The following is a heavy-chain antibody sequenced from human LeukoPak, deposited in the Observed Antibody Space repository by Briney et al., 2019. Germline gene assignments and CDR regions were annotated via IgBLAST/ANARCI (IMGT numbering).Heavy chain of an antibody. V-gene: IGHV3-30*04. D-gene: IGHD2-15*01. CDR2: ISYDRILGRFT. CDR1: GFTFRTYN. J-gene: IGHJ6*04. Sequence: GRSLRLSCAASGFTFRTYNMHWVRQAPGKGLEWVAVISYDRILGRFTYDADSVKGRFTISRDNSENTLSLQMNGLRAEDTAVYYCARALGYCSGGSCYSFYYYYGMDVWGKGTTVTVSS. CDR3: ARALGYCSGGSCYSFYYYYGMDV.